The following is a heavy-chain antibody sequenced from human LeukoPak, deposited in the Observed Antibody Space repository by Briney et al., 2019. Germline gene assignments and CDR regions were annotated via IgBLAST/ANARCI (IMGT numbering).Heavy chain of an antibody. V-gene: IGHV3-66*02. CDR2: IYSGGST. D-gene: IGHD1-26*01. J-gene: IGHJ4*02. Sequence: GGSLRLSCAASGFTVSSNYMSWVRQAPGKGLEWVSVIYSGGSTYYADSVKGRFTISRDNSKNTLYLQMNSLGAEDTAVYYCARESRWELLKYFDYWGQGTLVTVSS. CDR3: ARESRWELLKYFDY. CDR1: GFTVSSNY.